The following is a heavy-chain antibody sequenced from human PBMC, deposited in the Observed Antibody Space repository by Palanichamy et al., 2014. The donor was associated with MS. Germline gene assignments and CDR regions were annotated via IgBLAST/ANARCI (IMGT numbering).Heavy chain of an antibody. CDR1: IHVQWLL. CDR2: IKSDGSSL. J-gene: IGHJ3*01. CDR3: AREQDRSGRQTDSFDF. Sequence: EVQLVESGGGVSSAWGVPETLLCSLWIHVQWLLDALGPPSSRKGLVWVSRIKSDGSSLSYADSVKGRFTISRDNARTTLYLQMNSLRAEDTAVYYCAREQDRSGRQTDSFDFWGQGTMVTVSS. D-gene: IGHD3-10*01. V-gene: IGHV3-74*01.